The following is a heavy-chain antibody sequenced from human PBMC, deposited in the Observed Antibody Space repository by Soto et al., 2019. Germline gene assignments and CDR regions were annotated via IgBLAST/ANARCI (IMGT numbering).Heavy chain of an antibody. Sequence: EVQLVESGGGLVQPGRSLRLSCAASGFTFDDYAMHWVRQAPGKGLEWVSGISWNRGSIGYADSVKGRFTISRDNAKNSLYLQLSSLRAEDTALYYCANGLDSSSMVCDYWGQVTLVTVSS. J-gene: IGHJ4*02. CDR3: ANGLDSSSMVCDY. CDR2: ISWNRGSI. D-gene: IGHD6-13*01. V-gene: IGHV3-9*01. CDR1: GFTFDDYA.